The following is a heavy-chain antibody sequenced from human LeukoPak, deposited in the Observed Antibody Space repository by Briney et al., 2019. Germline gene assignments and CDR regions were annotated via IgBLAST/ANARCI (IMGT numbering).Heavy chain of an antibody. J-gene: IGHJ4*02. D-gene: IGHD2-8*01. V-gene: IGHV3-21*01. CDR1: GFTFSSYA. CDR2: ISSTSSHI. Sequence: GGSLRLSCAASGFTFSSYAMSWVRQAPGKGLEWVSSISSTSSHINYADSVKGRFTISRDNTKNSLYLQMSSLRAEDTAVYYCARDQGVNYWRQGTLVTVSS. CDR3: ARDQGVNY.